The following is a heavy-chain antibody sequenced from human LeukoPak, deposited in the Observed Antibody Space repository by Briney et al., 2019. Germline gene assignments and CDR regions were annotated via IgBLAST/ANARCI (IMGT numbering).Heavy chain of an antibody. CDR2: ISGRDGGT. CDR3: AKAGSIRFDY. Sequence: GGSLRLSCAASGFTFSSYSMNWVRQAPGKGLEWVSGISGRDGGTYYADSVKGRFTISRDNSKNTLYLQMNSLRAEDTAIYYCAKAGSIRFDYWGQGTLVTVSS. D-gene: IGHD1-26*01. CDR1: GFTFSSYS. V-gene: IGHV3-23*01. J-gene: IGHJ4*02.